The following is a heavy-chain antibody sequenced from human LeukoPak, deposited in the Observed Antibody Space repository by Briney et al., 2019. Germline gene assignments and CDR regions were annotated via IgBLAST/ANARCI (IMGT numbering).Heavy chain of an antibody. D-gene: IGHD3-9*01. CDR2: IIPIFGTA. V-gene: IGHV1-69*13. J-gene: IGHJ6*02. CDR3: ARDAYFDPPYYYYYGMDV. CDR1: GYTFTSYA. Sequence: SVKVSCKASGYTFTSYAISWVRQAPGQGLEWMGGIIPIFGTANYAQKFQGRVTITADESTSTAYMELSSLRSEDTAVYYCARDAYFDPPYYYYYGMDVWGQGTTVTVSS.